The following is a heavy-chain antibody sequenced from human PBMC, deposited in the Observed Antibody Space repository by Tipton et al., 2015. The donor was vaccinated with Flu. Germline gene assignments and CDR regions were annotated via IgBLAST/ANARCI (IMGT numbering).Heavy chain of an antibody. CDR1: GGSISSYY. D-gene: IGHD4-17*01. V-gene: IGHV4-59*07. CDR3: ARGVYGDDGAFDI. CDR2: IYYSGNT. J-gene: IGHJ3*02. Sequence: TLSLTCTVSGGSISSYYWSWIRQPPGKGLEWIGYIYYSGNTNYNPSLKSRVTISVDTSKNQFSLRLSSVTAADTAVYYCARGVYGDDGAFDIWGRGTMVTVSS.